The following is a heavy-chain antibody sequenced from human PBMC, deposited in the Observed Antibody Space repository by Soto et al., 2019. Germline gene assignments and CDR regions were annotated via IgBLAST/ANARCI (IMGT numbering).Heavy chain of an antibody. Sequence: PGGSLILSCAASGFTFSSYGMHWVRQAPGKGLEWVAVILYDGSNKYYADSVKGRFTISRDNSKNTLYLQMNSLRAEDTAVYYCARDPLIDSSSWYYYYYYYMDVWRKGTTVTVSS. CDR1: GFTFSSYG. D-gene: IGHD6-13*01. J-gene: IGHJ6*03. V-gene: IGHV3-33*01. CDR2: ILYDGSNK. CDR3: ARDPLIDSSSWYYYYYYYMDV.